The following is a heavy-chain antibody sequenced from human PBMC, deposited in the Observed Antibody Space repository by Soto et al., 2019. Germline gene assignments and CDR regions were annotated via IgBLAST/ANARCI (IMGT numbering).Heavy chain of an antibody. Sequence: VKVSCKASGYTFTSYGISWVRQAPGQGLEWMGGIIPIFETANYAQKFQGRVTISADKSTSTAYMELSSLRSEDTAVYYCASSLKGYYYYYYGMDVWGQGTTVTVSS. CDR2: IIPIFETA. V-gene: IGHV1-69*13. J-gene: IGHJ6*02. CDR3: ASSLKGYYYYYYGMDV. CDR1: GYTFTSYG.